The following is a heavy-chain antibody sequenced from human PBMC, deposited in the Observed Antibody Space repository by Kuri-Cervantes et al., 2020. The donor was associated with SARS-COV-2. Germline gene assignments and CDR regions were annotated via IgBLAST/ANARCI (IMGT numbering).Heavy chain of an antibody. V-gene: IGHV3-23*01. CDR1: GFTFSIYA. CDR3: AKSPRAIVVVPAAIS. Sequence: GESLKISCAASGFTFSIYAMSWVRQAPGKGLEWVSSISGSGGSTYYADSVKGRFTISRDNSKNTLYLQMNSLRAEDTAVYYCAKSPRAIVVVPAAISWGQGTLVTVSS. J-gene: IGHJ5*02. D-gene: IGHD2-2*02. CDR2: ISGSGGST.